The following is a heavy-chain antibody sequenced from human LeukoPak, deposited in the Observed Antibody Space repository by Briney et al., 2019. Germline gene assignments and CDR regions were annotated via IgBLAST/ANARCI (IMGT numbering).Heavy chain of an antibody. D-gene: IGHD3-22*01. V-gene: IGHV4-39*01. CDR3: ARRTGDYYDSSGYYYSKVFDY. J-gene: IGHJ4*02. CDR2: IYYSGST. Sequence: SETLSLTCTVSGGSISSSSYYWGWIRQPPGKGLEWIGSIYYSGSTYYNPSLKSRVTISVDTSKKQFSLKLSSVTAADTAVYYCARRTGDYYDSSGYYYSKVFDYWGQGTLVTVSS. CDR1: GGSISSSSYY.